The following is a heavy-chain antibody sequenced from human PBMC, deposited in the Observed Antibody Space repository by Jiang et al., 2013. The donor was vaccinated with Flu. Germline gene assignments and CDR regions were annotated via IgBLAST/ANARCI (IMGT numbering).Heavy chain of an antibody. Sequence: FSSYAINWVRQAPGQGLEWMGGINPIFGTTDYAQKFQGRVTITADKSTSTAYMDLSSLRSEDTAIYYCARSSWGYSYGPFEYWGQGTLVTVSS. V-gene: IGHV1-69*06. D-gene: IGHD5-18*01. CDR3: ARSSWGYSYGPFEY. J-gene: IGHJ4*02. CDR1: FSSYA. CDR2: INPIFGTT.